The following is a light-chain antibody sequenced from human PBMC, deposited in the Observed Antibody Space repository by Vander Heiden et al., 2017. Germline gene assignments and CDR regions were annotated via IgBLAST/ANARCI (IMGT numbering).Light chain of an antibody. V-gene: IGKV2-30*01. CDR3: MQATHWPPWT. Sequence: DVVMTQSPLSLPVTLGQPASISCRSSQSLVYSDANTYLNWFQQRPGQSPRRLIYKVSNRDSGVPDRFSGSGSGTDFTLKISRGEAEDVGLYYCMQATHWPPWTFGQGTKVEIK. CDR2: KVS. CDR1: QSLVYSDANTY. J-gene: IGKJ1*01.